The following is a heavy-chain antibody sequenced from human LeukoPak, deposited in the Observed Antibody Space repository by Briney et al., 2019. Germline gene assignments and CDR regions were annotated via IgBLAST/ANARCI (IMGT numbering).Heavy chain of an antibody. J-gene: IGHJ6*04. D-gene: IGHD1-26*01. CDR3: AKVLGIVARPYYYYGMDV. Sequence: GGSLRLSCAASGFTFSSYGTHWVRQAPGKGLEWVAVISYDGSNKYYADSVKGRFTISRDNSRNTLYLQMNSLRAEDTAVYYCAKVLGIVARPYYYYGMDVWGKGTTVTVSS. CDR1: GFTFSSYG. V-gene: IGHV3-30*18. CDR2: ISYDGSNK.